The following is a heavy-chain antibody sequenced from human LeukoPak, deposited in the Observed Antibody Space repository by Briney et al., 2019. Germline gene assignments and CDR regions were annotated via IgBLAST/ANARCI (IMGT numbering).Heavy chain of an antibody. CDR3: ARAGHPTPRRVLSAVTIPTAGAFDI. CDR2: IYHTGST. CDR1: GGPFTTYY. D-gene: IGHD4-17*01. V-gene: IGHV4-34*01. J-gene: IGHJ3*02. Sequence: RPSETLSLTCAVYGGPFTTYYWSWIRQPPGKGLEWIGDIYHTGSTTYNPSLKTRVTISVDTSRNQFSLRLSSVTAADTAVYYCARAGHPTPRRVLSAVTIPTAGAFDIWGQGTPVTVSS.